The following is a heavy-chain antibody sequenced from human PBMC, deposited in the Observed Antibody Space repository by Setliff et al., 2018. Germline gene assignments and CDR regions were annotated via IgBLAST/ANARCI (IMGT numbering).Heavy chain of an antibody. V-gene: IGHV4-38-2*02. CDR1: GYSIGSGYY. CDR2: IYHSGST. CDR3: ARGTSGYLSY. Sequence: PSETLSLTCTVSGYSIGSGYYWGWIRQPPGKGLEWIGSIYHSGSTYYNPSLKSRVTISVDTSKNQFSLKLSSVTAADTAVCYCARGTSGYLSYWGQGTLVTVPQ. J-gene: IGHJ4*02. D-gene: IGHD3-22*01.